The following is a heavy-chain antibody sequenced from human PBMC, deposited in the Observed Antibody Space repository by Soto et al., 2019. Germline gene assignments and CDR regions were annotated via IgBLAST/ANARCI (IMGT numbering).Heavy chain of an antibody. CDR3: ARDNLVSLEPPNFDY. CDR1: GFTFSSYS. Sequence: EVQLVESGGGLVQPGGSLRLSCAASGFTFSSYSMNWVRQAPGKGLEWVSYISSSSSTIYYADSVKGRFTISRDNAKNSLYLQMNSLRDEDTAVYYCARDNLVSLEPPNFDYWGQGTLVTVSS. D-gene: IGHD1-1*01. CDR2: ISSSSSTI. V-gene: IGHV3-48*02. J-gene: IGHJ4*02.